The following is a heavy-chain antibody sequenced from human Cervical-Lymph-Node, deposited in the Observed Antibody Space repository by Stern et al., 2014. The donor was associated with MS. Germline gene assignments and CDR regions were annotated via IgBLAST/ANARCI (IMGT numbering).Heavy chain of an antibody. CDR3: VKRGITEVRGVRLGDY. V-gene: IGHV3-30*18. J-gene: IGHJ4*02. CDR2: ISYDGSDT. Sequence: VQLVESGGGVVQTGRSLRLTCTVSGFTFSSYGMHWVRQAPGKGLEWVSVISYDGSDTYYAESVKGRFIISRDNSKNTLYLEMRSLRPEDTAVYYCVKRGITEVRGVRLGDYWGPGTLVIVSS. D-gene: IGHD3-10*01. CDR1: GFTFSSYG.